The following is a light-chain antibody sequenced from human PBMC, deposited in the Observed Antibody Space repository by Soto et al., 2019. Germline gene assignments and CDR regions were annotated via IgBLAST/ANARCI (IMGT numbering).Light chain of an antibody. V-gene: IGLV2-14*01. CDR2: EVS. J-gene: IGLJ2*01. Sequence: QSALTQPASVSGSPGQSITISCTGTSSDVGAYNYVSWYQRHPDKAPNVMIFEVSNRPSGVSDRFSGSKSGNTASLTISGLQAEDEADYFCSSYTSISPHVLFGGGTKVTVL. CDR3: SSYTSISPHVL. CDR1: SSDVGAYNY.